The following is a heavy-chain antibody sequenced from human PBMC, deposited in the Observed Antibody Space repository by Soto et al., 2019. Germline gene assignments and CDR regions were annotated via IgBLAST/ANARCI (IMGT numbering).Heavy chain of an antibody. J-gene: IGHJ4*02. CDR3: ARHAAYDSVWGKSDGSDY. Sequence: QLQLQESGPGLVKPSETLSLACTVSGGPISSNSYYWDWIRQPPGKGLEWIGSMYYSGATYHNPSLQSRVSISIDTSKYQFSLHLSSVTAADTAVYYCARHAAYDSVWGKSDGSDYWGQGTLVTVSS. CDR1: GGPISSNSYY. V-gene: IGHV4-39*01. CDR2: MYYSGAT. D-gene: IGHD3-16*01.